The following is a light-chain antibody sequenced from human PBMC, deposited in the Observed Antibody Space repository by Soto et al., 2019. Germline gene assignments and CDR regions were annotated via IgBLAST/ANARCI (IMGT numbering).Light chain of an antibody. J-gene: IGKJ4*01. CDR2: DAS. CDR3: HPRSHLTP. CDR1: RSVSRY. Sequence: ERATLSHRATRSVSRYLAWYQQKPGQAPRLLIYDASNRATGIPARFSGSGSGTDFTLTICIQAAEDIPVYYSHPRSHLTPFGGGTK. V-gene: IGKV3-11*01.